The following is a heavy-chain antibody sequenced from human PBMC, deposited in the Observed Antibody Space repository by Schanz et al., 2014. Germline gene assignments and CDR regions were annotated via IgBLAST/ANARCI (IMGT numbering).Heavy chain of an antibody. CDR1: GITLSGYG. Sequence: QVQLVESGGGVVQPGRSLRLSCAASGITLSGYGLHWVRQAPGKGLEWVGFISFDGRNTGYAHSVKGRFTISRDNSKNTLYLPMNSLRAVDTAVYYCARVDVSMVQGLIPSYYFDSWGQGTPDTVSS. CDR2: ISFDGRNT. D-gene: IGHD3-10*01. CDR3: ARVDVSMVQGLIPSYYFDS. V-gene: IGHV3-30*03. J-gene: IGHJ4*02.